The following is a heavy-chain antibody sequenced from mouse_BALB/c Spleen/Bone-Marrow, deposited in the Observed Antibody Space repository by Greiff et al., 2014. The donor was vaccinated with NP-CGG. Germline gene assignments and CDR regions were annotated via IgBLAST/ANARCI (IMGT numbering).Heavy chain of an antibody. V-gene: IGHV1-69*02. J-gene: IGHJ3*01. Sequence: VQGVESGAELVRPGASVKLSCKASGYTFTSYWINWVKQRPGQGLEWIGNIYPSDSYSNYNQKFKDKATLTVDKSSSKAYMQLSSPKSEDSAVYYCTTGTRFAYWGQGTLVTVSA. CDR3: TTGTRFAY. CDR1: GYTFTSYW. CDR2: IYPSDSYS. D-gene: IGHD4-1*01.